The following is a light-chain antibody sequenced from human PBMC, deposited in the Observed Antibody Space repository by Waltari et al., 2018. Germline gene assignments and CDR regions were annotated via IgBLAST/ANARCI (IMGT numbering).Light chain of an antibody. V-gene: IGKV3-20*01. CDR2: DAS. J-gene: IGKJ1*01. CDR3: QHYVRLPAT. Sequence: EIVLKQSPGTLSLSPGERATLACRASQSVGRSLAWYQQKPGQAPRLLIYDASRRATGIPDRFSGSGSGTDFSLTISTLEPEDFAVYYCQHYVRLPATFGQGTKVEI. CDR1: QSVGRS.